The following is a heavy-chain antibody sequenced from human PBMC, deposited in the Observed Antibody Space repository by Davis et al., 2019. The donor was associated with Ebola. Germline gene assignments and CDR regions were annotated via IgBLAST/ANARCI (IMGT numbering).Heavy chain of an antibody. Sequence: SETLSLTCTVSGGSITSADHYWSWIRQHPGKGLEWIGHIYYSGRTYYNPSLKSRVTISVDTSKNQFSLKLSSVTAADTAVYYCARGPSAVNFDYWGQGTLVTVSS. CDR2: IYYSGRT. J-gene: IGHJ4*02. D-gene: IGHD2-2*01. V-gene: IGHV4-31*03. CDR1: GGSITSADHY. CDR3: ARGPSAVNFDY.